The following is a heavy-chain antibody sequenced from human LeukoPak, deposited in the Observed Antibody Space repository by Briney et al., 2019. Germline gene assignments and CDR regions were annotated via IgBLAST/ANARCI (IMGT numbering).Heavy chain of an antibody. V-gene: IGHV3-74*03. CDR1: GFSFTNYW. D-gene: IGHD2-21*02. Sequence: GGSLRLYCAVSGFSFTNYWMHWVRQGPGKGLVWVSYISSGGSVTKYADSVKGRFTISRDNAVNTLYLQMNSLRVEDTAVYYCVRGSLRLPRSTPDYWGQGTLVTVSS. CDR2: ISSGGSVT. J-gene: IGHJ4*02. CDR3: VRGSLRLPRSTPDY.